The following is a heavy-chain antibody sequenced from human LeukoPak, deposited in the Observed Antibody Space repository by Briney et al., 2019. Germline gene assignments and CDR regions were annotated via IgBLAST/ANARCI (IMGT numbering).Heavy chain of an antibody. Sequence: PGGSLRLSCAASGFRFSDYWMTWVRQAPGKGLECVANIKTDGSEKYYPDSVKGPFTISRDNAKNSLYLQMNSMRVEDTAVYYCTRDLNHDSSGRGQGTLVTVSS. CDR1: GFRFSDYW. V-gene: IGHV3-7*01. CDR3: TRDLNHDSSG. D-gene: IGHD3-22*01. CDR2: IKTDGSEK. J-gene: IGHJ4*02.